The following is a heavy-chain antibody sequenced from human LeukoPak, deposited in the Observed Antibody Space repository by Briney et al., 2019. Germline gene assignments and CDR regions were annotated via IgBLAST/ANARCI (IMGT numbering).Heavy chain of an antibody. J-gene: IGHJ6*03. CDR3: ARGDREDYGFWSGYPQPMDV. CDR1: GYTFTRYY. V-gene: IGHV1-46*01. CDR2: INPSGGDT. D-gene: IGHD3-3*01. Sequence: GASVKVSCKASGYTFTRYYMHWLRQAPGQGLEWMGIINPSGGDTTYAQKFQGRVTMTRDMSTSTVYMELSSLISEDTAVYYCARGDREDYGFWSGYPQPMDVWGKGTTVTVSS.